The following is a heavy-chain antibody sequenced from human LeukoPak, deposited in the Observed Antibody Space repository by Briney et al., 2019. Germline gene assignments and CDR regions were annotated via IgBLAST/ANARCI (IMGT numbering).Heavy chain of an antibody. CDR3: ARIYLGRWYFDL. D-gene: IGHD3-16*01. CDR2: IYHSGST. V-gene: IGHV4-38-2*01. J-gene: IGHJ2*01. CDR1: GYSIRSSYY. Sequence: PSETLSLTCAVSGYSIRSSYYSGWIRQPPGKGLEWIGSIYHSGSTYYNPSLKSRVTILVDTSKNQFSLKLSSVTAADTAVYYCARIYLGRWYFDLWGRGTLVTVSS.